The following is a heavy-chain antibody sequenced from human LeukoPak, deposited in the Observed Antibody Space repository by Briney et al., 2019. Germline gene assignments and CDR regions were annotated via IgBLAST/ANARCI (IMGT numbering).Heavy chain of an antibody. V-gene: IGHV4-30-4*08. CDR2: IYYSGST. Sequence: SETLSLTXTVSGGSISSGDYYWSRIRQPPGKGLEWIGYIYYSGSTYYNPSLKSRVTISVDTSKNQFSLKLSSVTAADTAVYYCARGARGDLDFDYWGQGTLVTVSS. CDR3: ARGARGDLDFDY. J-gene: IGHJ4*02. CDR1: GGSISSGDYY. D-gene: IGHD4-17*01.